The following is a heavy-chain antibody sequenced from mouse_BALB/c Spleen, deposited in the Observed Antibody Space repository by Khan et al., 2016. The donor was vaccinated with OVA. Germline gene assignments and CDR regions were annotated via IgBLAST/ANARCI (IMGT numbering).Heavy chain of an antibody. J-gene: IGHJ3*01. CDR1: GYTFTDYV. CDR3: ARSYDGGWFAY. D-gene: IGHD1-1*01. V-gene: IGHV1-81*01. CDR2: IYPGSGRT. Sequence: QVQLQQSGPELVKSGASVKMSCKASGYTFTDYVISWVKQRTGQGLEWIGEIYPGSGRTYQKESLNGKATLTADKSSNAAYMQHSSLTSEDSAVYVCARSYDGGWFAYWGQGTPVTVSA.